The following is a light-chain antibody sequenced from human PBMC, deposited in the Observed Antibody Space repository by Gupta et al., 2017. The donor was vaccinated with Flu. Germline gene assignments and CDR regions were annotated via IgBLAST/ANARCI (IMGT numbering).Light chain of an antibody. Sequence: SAPTQPRSVSGSPGQSVTISCTGTSNDVGRSHRVSWYEQRPGKAPKLILYDVTERPSGVPDRFSGSKSGNTASLTISGLQADDEADYYCSSHAGRVTWVFGTGTTVTVL. J-gene: IGLJ1*01. CDR1: SNDVGRSHR. CDR3: SSHAGRVTWV. V-gene: IGLV2-11*01. CDR2: DVT.